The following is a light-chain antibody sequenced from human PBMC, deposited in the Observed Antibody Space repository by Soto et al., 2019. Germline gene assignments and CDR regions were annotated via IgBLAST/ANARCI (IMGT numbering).Light chain of an antibody. J-gene: IGKJ4*01. Sequence: IQLTQSPSSLSASVGDRVTITCRASQGISSYLAWYQQKPGKAPKLLIYAASTLQSGVPSRFSGSGSGTDFTLTISCLQPEDFATYYCQQLNSYPPFGGGTKVDIK. CDR1: QGISSY. CDR2: AAS. CDR3: QQLNSYPP. V-gene: IGKV1-9*01.